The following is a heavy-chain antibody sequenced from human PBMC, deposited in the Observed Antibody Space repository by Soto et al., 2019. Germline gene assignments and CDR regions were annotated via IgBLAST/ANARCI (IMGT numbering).Heavy chain of an antibody. V-gene: IGHV5-51*01. CDR2: IYPGDSDT. Sequence: GESLKISCKGSGYSFTSYWIGWVRQMPGKXLEWMGIIYPGDSDTRYSPSFQGQVTISADKSISTAYLQWSSLKASDTAMYYCARRKVNYYGSGSYVYDYWGQGTLVTVSS. CDR3: ARRKVNYYGSGSYVYDY. CDR1: GYSFTSYW. D-gene: IGHD3-10*01. J-gene: IGHJ4*02.